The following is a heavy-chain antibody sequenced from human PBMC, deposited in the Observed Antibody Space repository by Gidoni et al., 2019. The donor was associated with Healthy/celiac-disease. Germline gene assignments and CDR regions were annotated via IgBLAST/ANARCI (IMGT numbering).Heavy chain of an antibody. CDR1: GFTLSNYS. J-gene: IGHJ6*02. CDR3: ARDEGHIVVVPAAHYGMDV. CDR2: ISSSSSTI. D-gene: IGHD2-2*01. V-gene: IGHV3-48*02. Sequence: EVQLVESGGGLVQPGGSLKLSCAASGFTLSNYSMNWVRQAPGKGLEWVSYISSSSSTIYYADSVKGRFTISRDNAKNSLYLQMNSLRDEDTAVYYCARDEGHIVVVPAAHYGMDVWGQGTTVTVSS.